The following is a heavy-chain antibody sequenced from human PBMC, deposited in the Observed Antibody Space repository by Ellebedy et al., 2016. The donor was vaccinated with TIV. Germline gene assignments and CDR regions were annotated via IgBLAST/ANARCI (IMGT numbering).Heavy chain of an antibody. CDR1: GGFIGTHY. D-gene: IGHD3-22*01. V-gene: IGHV4-59*08. CDR2: GFYSGKT. Sequence: MPSETLSLTCTVSGGFIGTHYWSWIRQSPGKGLEWIGYGFYSGKTNYNPSLKSRVTISVDTSKNQFFLEVRSVTAADTAIYFCARHSNSASHDSDGYYYEWFDPWGQGALVIVSS. CDR3: ARHSNSASHDSDGYYYEWFDP. J-gene: IGHJ5*02.